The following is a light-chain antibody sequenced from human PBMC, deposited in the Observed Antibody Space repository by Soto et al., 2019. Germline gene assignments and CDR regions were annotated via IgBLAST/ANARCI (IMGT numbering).Light chain of an antibody. CDR1: QSISIN. Sequence: EIVLTQSPGTLSVSPGDRVTLSCRASQSISINLAWYQHKPGQAPRLLIHGASTRAPGIPARISGSGSGTEFTLTISSLQSEEFAVYYGQQFRNWPWTFGQGTKGDIK. J-gene: IGKJ1*01. CDR3: QQFRNWPWT. V-gene: IGKV3D-15*01. CDR2: GAS.